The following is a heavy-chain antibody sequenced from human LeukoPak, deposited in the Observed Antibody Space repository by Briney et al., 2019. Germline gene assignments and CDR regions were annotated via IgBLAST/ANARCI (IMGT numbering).Heavy chain of an antibody. CDR2: IFYSGNT. CDR3: ARDRGEGIVGTFDY. V-gene: IGHV4-59*11. J-gene: IGHJ4*02. CDR1: GDSISNHY. Sequence: SETLSLTCTVSGDSISNHYWSWIRHPPGKGLVGIGYIFYSGNTHYNPSLKSRVTMSVDTSKNQFSLRLSSVTPADTAVYYCARDRGEGIVGTFDYWGQGTLVTVSS. D-gene: IGHD1-26*01.